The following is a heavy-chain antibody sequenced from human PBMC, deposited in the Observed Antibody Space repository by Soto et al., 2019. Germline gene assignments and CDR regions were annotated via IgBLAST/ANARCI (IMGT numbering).Heavy chain of an antibody. CDR1: GVTVSSDAYY. CDR3: ARYRFSGNKWPKFDY. V-gene: IGHV4-31*02. J-gene: IGHJ4*02. D-gene: IGHD3-16*02. CDR2: IYHTGST. Sequence: VSVTCTVSGVTVSSDAYYWSWIRQHPGKGLEWIGNIYHTGSTYYSPSLKSRVVISLDTSNNQFSLTLTSVTAADTAVYYSARYRFSGNKWPKFDYWARGTL.